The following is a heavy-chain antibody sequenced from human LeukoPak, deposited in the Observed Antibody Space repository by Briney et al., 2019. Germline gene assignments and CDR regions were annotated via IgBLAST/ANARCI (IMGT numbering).Heavy chain of an antibody. CDR1: GFTFSNYG. J-gene: IGHJ4*02. CDR2: IWYDGSNK. Sequence: GGSLRLSCAASGFTFSNYGMHWVRQAPGKGLEWVAIIWYDGSNKYYADSVKGRFTISRDNSKNTLYLQMNSLRAEDTAVYYCAKSNKPYSGYDYGGFDYWGQGTLVTVSS. CDR3: AKSNKPYSGYDYGGFDY. V-gene: IGHV3-33*06. D-gene: IGHD5-12*01.